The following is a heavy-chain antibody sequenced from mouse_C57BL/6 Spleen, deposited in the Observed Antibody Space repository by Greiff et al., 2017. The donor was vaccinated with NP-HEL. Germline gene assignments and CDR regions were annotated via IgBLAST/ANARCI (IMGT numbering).Heavy chain of an antibody. D-gene: IGHD2-5*01. J-gene: IGHJ2*01. Sequence: QVQLQQSGAELVRPGTSVKVSCKASGYAFTNYLIEWVKQRPGQGLEWIGVINPGSGGTNYNEKFKGKATLTADKSSSTAYMQLSSLTSEDSAVYFCARKGTYYSNCFDYWGQGTTLTVSS. CDR3: ARKGTYYSNCFDY. CDR1: GYAFTNYL. CDR2: INPGSGGT. V-gene: IGHV1-54*01.